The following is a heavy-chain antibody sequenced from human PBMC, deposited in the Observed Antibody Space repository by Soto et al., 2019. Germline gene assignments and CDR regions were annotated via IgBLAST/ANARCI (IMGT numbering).Heavy chain of an antibody. J-gene: IGHJ4*02. D-gene: IGHD1-7*01. Sequence: GGSLRLSCAASGFTFSSYAMSWVRQAAGKGLEWVSAISGSGGSTYYADSVKGRFTISRDNSKNTLYLQMNSLRAEDTAVYYCAKDLWSLELTDYWGQGTLVTVSS. CDR2: ISGSGGST. CDR1: GFTFSSYA. V-gene: IGHV3-23*01. CDR3: AKDLWSLELTDY.